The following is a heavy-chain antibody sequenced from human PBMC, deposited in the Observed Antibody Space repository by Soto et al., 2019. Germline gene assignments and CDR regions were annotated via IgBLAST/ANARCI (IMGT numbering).Heavy chain of an antibody. V-gene: IGHV1-18*01. CDR3: ARAETSSYCSGGSCYSDY. D-gene: IGHD2-15*01. CDR2: ISAYNGNT. CDR1: GYTFTSYG. Sequence: ASVKVSCKASGYTFTSYGISWVRQAPGQGLEWMGWISAYNGNTNYAQKLQGRVTMTTDTSTSTAYMRLRSLRSDDTAVYYCARAETSSYCSGGSCYSDYWGQGTLVTVSS. J-gene: IGHJ4*02.